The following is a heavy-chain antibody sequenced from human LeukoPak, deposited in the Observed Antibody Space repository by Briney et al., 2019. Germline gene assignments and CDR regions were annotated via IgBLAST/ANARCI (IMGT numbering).Heavy chain of an antibody. V-gene: IGHV3-23*01. CDR1: GFTFSSYA. CDR2: ISGSGGST. D-gene: IGHD3-3*01. J-gene: IGHJ6*02. Sequence: GGSLRLSCAASGFTFSSYAMSWVRQAPVKGLEWVSAISGSGGSTYYADSVKGRFTISRDNAKNSLYLQMNSLRAEDTAVYYCASNPDAYYDFWSGSGYYGMDVWGQGTTVTVSS. CDR3: ASNPDAYYDFWSGSGYYGMDV.